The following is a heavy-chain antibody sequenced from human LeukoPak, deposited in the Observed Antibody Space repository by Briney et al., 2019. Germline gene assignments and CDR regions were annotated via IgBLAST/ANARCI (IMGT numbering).Heavy chain of an antibody. V-gene: IGHV1-69*13. J-gene: IGHJ6*03. CDR3: ARVQDYYYYMDV. CDR2: IIPIFGTA. Sequence: SVKVSCKASGGTFSSYAISWVRQAPGQGREWMGGIIPIFGTANYAQKFQGRVTITADESTSTAYMELSSLRSEDTAVYYCARVQDYYYYMDVWGKETTVTISS. CDR1: GGTFSSYA.